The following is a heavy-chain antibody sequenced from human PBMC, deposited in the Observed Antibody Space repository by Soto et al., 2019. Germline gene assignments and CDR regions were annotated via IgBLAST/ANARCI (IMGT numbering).Heavy chain of an antibody. CDR1: GGSISSYY. J-gene: IGHJ4*02. CDR2: IYYSGST. CDR3: ARAPTIEASYFDN. D-gene: IGHD1-1*01. V-gene: IGHV4-59*01. Sequence: PSETLSLTCTVSGGSISSYYWSWIRQPPGKGLEWIGYIYYSGSTNYNPSLKSRVTISVDTSKNQFSLKLSSATAADTAVYYCARAPTIEASYFDNWGQETLVTVSS.